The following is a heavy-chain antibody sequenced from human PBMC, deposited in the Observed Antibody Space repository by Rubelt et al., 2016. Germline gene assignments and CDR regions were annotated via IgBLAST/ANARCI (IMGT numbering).Heavy chain of an antibody. V-gene: IGHV3-33*01. CDR3: ARVIYGSGSFYSDY. D-gene: IGHD3-10*01. Sequence: VQLLESGGGLVQPGGSLRLYCAASGFTFRNYGFHWVRRAPGKGLEWMGVIWYDGSKKYYADSVKGRFDIARDKSKNNMYLQMNSLRAEDTAVYYCARVIYGSGSFYSDYWGQGTLVTVSS. CDR1: GFTFRNYG. CDR2: IWYDGSKK. J-gene: IGHJ4*02.